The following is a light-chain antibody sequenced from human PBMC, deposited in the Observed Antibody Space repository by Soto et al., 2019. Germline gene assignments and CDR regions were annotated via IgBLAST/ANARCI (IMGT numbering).Light chain of an antibody. Sequence: QSALTQPRSVSGSPGQSVTISCTGTSSDVGDYNYVSWYQQHPGKAPKLMIYDVTKRPSGVPDRFSGSKSGNTASLTISGLQAEDEADYYCCSYAGNYTHVFGTGTKVTVL. CDR1: SSDVGDYNY. CDR2: DVT. J-gene: IGLJ1*01. CDR3: CSYAGNYTHV. V-gene: IGLV2-11*01.